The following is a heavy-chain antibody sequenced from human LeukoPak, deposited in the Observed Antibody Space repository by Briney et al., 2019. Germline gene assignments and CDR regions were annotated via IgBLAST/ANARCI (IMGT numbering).Heavy chain of an antibody. Sequence: SETLSLTCAVSGGSISSSDWWSWRRQPPGKGLEWIGEIYHSGSTNYNPSLKSRVTISVDKSKNQFSLKLSSVTAADTAVYYCARETGRTPSWYYFDYWGQGTLVTVSS. CDR2: IYHSGST. J-gene: IGHJ4*02. CDR3: ARETGRTPSWYYFDY. D-gene: IGHD1-1*01. V-gene: IGHV4-4*02. CDR1: GGSISSSDW.